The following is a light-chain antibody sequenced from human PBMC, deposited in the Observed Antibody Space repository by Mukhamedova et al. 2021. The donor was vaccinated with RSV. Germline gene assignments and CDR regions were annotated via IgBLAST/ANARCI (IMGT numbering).Light chain of an antibody. CDR3: QQYGGSPRT. J-gene: IGKJ5*01. CDR2: GAS. V-gene: IGKV3-20*01. Sequence: GQAPRLLIYGASSRATGIPDRFSGGGSGTDFTLTISRLEPEDFAVYYCQQYGGSPRTFGQGTRLE.